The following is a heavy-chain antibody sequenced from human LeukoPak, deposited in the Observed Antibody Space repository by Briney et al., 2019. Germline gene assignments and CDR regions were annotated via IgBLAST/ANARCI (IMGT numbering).Heavy chain of an antibody. CDR2: IYYSGST. CDR3: ARVVGGWGRGYYFDY. V-gene: IGHV4-59*01. Sequence: PSETLSLTCTVSGGSISSYYWSWIRQPPGKGLEWIGYIYYSGSTNYNPSLKSRVTISVDTSKNQFSLKLSSVTAADTAVYYCARVVGGWGRGYYFDYWGQGTLVTVSS. D-gene: IGHD6-19*01. CDR1: GGSISSYY. J-gene: IGHJ4*02.